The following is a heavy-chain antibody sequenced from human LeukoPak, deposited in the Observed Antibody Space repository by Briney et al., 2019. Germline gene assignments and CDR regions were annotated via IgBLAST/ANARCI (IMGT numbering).Heavy chain of an antibody. Sequence: PSETLSLTCTVSGGSISSYYWSWIWQPRGKGLEWIGYIYYSGSTNYNPSLKSRVTISVDTSKNQFSLKLSSVTDADTAVYYCARDLSFVRGVPLAFDIWGQGTMVTVSS. D-gene: IGHD3-10*02. V-gene: IGHV4-59*01. CDR1: GGSISSYY. CDR3: ARDLSFVRGVPLAFDI. CDR2: IYYSGST. J-gene: IGHJ3*02.